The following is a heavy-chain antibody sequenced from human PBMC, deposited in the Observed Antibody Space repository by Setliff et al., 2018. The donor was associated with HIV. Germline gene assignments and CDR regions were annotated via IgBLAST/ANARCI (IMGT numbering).Heavy chain of an antibody. CDR1: GFTFSSYA. J-gene: IGHJ4*02. Sequence: SLRLSCTASGFTFSSYAMSWVRQAPGKGLEWVSGITGSGDSTYYADNVEGRFIISRDNSQNTLYLQMNSLTAEDTAIYYCAKDPRAAVATICDYWGQGALVTVSS. D-gene: IGHD5-12*01. CDR3: AKDPRAAVATICDY. V-gene: IGHV3-23*01. CDR2: ITGSGDST.